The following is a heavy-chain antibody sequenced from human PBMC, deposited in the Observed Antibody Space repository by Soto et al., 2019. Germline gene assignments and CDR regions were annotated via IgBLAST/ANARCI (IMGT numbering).Heavy chain of an antibody. V-gene: IGHV4-39*01. Sequence: SETLSLTCTVSGGSISSSSYYWGWIRQPPGKGLEWIGSIYYSGSTYYNPSLKSRVTTSVDTSKNQFSLKLSSVTAADTAVYYCAKGYVWGSYRPSMDVWGHGTTVTVSS. CDR1: GGSISSSSYY. CDR3: AKGYVWGSYRPSMDV. D-gene: IGHD3-16*02. CDR2: IYYSGST. J-gene: IGHJ6*02.